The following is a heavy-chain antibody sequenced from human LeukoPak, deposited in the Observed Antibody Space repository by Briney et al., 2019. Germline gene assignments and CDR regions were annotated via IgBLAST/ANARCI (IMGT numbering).Heavy chain of an antibody. J-gene: IGHJ6*03. CDR3: AKSHPAVGTTRYYYYMDV. V-gene: IGHV3-23*01. CDR1: GFTFRNYD. Sequence: PGESLRLSCAASGFTFRNYDMTWVRQAPGKGPEWVSSITGDGGGATYAGSVKGRFTISRDNSENTLYLQMNSLTADDTAVYYCAKSHPAVGTTRYYYYMDVWGKGTTVSVSS. D-gene: IGHD1-26*01. CDR2: ITGDGGGA.